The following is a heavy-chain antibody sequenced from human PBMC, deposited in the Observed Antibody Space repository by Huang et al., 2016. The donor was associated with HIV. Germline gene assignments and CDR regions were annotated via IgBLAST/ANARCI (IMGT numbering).Heavy chain of an antibody. V-gene: IGHV3-7*01. J-gene: IGHJ6*02. CDR2: IKQDESEK. CDR1: TFTFGAYW. Sequence: VESGGRLVQPGGSIRLSCVGSTFTFGAYWMSWVGQVSGKGLEWVANIKQDESEKYYVESVNGRFNISRDNAKKVLFLEMNNVRVEDTATYYCATKTAAMDIWGQGTTVTVS. CDR3: ATKTAAMDI. D-gene: IGHD1-7*01.